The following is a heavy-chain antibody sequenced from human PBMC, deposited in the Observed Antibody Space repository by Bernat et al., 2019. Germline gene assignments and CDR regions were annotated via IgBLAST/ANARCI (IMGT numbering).Heavy chain of an antibody. J-gene: IGHJ4*02. CDR1: GFTFDDYA. CDR2: ISWNSDKI. CDR3: AKDKYSSSSEEGFFDY. V-gene: IGHV3-9*01. Sequence: EVQLVESGGGLVQPERSLRLSCAASGFTFDDYAMHWVRQAPGQGLEWVSGISWNSDKIDYADSVKGRFTISRDNAKKSLYLQMNSLRVEDTALYYCAKDKYSSSSEEGFFDYWGQGTLVTVSS. D-gene: IGHD6-6*01.